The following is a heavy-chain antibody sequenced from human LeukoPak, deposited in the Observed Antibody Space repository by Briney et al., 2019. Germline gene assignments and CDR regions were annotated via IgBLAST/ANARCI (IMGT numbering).Heavy chain of an antibody. CDR3: AKEKNGCSDCSFMFV. CDR2: IRYDGSNK. Sequence: GGTLRLSCAASGFTFSNYGMHWVRQAPGKGLEWVAFIRYDGSNKYSADSVKGRFTVSSDNTKNTLHLQKNSPTAEDTAAYYRAKEKNGCSDCSFMFVWGKRTTVSVS. J-gene: IGHJ6*03. V-gene: IGHV3-30*02. D-gene: IGHD5-24*01. CDR1: GFTFSNYG.